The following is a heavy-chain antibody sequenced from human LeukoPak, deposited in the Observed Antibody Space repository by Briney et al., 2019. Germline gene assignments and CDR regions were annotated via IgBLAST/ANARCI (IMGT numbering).Heavy chain of an antibody. J-gene: IGHJ4*02. D-gene: IGHD5-18*01. Sequence: GGSLRLSCVASGFTFSSNWMHWVRQAPGKGLEWVAVIRYDGGNKNYGDSVKGRFTISRDNSKNTLYLQMNSLRAEDTAVYYCARAISAMVADNWGQGTLVTVSS. CDR2: IRYDGGNK. V-gene: IGHV3-33*08. CDR1: GFTFSSNW. CDR3: ARAISAMVADN.